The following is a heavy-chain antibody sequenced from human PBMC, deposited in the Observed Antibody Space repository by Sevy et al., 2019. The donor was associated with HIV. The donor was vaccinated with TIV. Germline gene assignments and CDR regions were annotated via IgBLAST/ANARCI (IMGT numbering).Heavy chain of an antibody. CDR2: IYHSGST. CDR3: ARDHVGEWGVVATAYNWFDP. V-gene: IGHV4-38-2*02. J-gene: IGHJ5*02. CDR1: GYSISSGYY. Sequence: SETLSLTCAVSGYSISSGYYWGWIRQPPGKGLEWIGSIYHSGSTYYNPSLKSRVTISVDTSKNQFSLKLSSVTAAETAVYCCARDHVGEWGVVATAYNWFDPWGQGTLVTAPQ. D-gene: IGHD2-15*01.